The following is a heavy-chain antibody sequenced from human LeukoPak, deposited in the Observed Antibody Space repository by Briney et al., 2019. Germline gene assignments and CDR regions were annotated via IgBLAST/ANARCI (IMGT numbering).Heavy chain of an antibody. CDR1: GFTFSSYS. J-gene: IGHJ3*02. CDR3: AREAGYSSSWHPFDAFDI. Sequence: GGSLRLSCAASGFTFSSYSMNWVRQAPGKGLEWVSSISSSSYIYYADSVKGRFTISRDNAKNSLYLQMNSLRAEDTAVYYCAREAGYSSSWHPFDAFDIWGQGTMVTVSS. D-gene: IGHD6-13*01. CDR2: ISSSSYI. V-gene: IGHV3-21*01.